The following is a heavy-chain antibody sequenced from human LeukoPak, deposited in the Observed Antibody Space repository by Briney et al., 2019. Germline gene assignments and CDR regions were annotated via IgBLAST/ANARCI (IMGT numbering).Heavy chain of an antibody. CDR3: AKDAAVGSSGYYYVPPLYYFHY. J-gene: IGHJ4*02. CDR1: GFTFSDYW. CDR2: IKDDGSET. D-gene: IGHD3-22*01. V-gene: IGHV3-7*01. Sequence: TAGSLRLSCAASGFTFSDYWMTWVRQAPGKGLQWVANIKDDGSETYYVDSVKGRFTISRDNAKNSLYLQMNSLRAEDTAVYYCAKDAAVGSSGYYYVPPLYYFHYWGQGTLVTVSS.